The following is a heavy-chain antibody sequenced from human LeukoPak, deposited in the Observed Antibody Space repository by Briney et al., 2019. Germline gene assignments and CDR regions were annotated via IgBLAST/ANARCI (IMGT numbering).Heavy chain of an antibody. CDR1: GFTFSSYA. D-gene: IGHD2-2*01. V-gene: IGHV3-23*01. Sequence: GGSLRLSCAASGFTFSSYAMSWVRQAPGKGLEWVSAISGSGGSTYYADSVKGRFTISRDNSKNTLYPQMNSLRAEDTAVYYCAKDPRPYCSSTSCSTGVDYWGQGTLVTVSS. CDR3: AKDPRPYCSSTSCSTGVDY. CDR2: ISGSGGST. J-gene: IGHJ4*02.